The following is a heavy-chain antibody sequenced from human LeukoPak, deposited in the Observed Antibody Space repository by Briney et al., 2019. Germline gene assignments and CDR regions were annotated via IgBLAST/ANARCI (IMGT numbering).Heavy chain of an antibody. CDR2: IYYNGNT. D-gene: IGHD2-15*01. Sequence: SETLSLTCTVSGGSISSSSFYWGWIRQPPGKGLEWIGSIYYNGNTYYNPSLKSRVTISVDTSKNQFSLKLSSVTAADTAVYYCAREIFCSGGSCSNAIFDSWGQGTLVTVSS. CDR3: AREIFCSGGSCSNAIFDS. V-gene: IGHV4-39*07. CDR1: GGSISSSSFY. J-gene: IGHJ4*02.